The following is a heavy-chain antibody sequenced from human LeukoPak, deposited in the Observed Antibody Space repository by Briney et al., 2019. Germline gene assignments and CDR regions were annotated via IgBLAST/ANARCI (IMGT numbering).Heavy chain of an antibody. V-gene: IGHV4-59*01. CDR2: IYYSGST. CDR3: ARDRSPITRYADPVYFDY. D-gene: IGHD4-17*01. CDR1: GGSMSTYY. Sequence: SETLSLTCTVSGGSMSTYYWSWIRQPQGKGLEWIGYIYYSGSTSYNPSLKSRVTISVDTSKNQFSLNLNSVTAADTAVYYCARDRSPITRYADPVYFDYWGQGTLVTVSS. J-gene: IGHJ4*02.